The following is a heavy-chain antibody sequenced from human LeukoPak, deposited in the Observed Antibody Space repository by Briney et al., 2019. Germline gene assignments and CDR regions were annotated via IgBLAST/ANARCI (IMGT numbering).Heavy chain of an antibody. J-gene: IGHJ4*02. CDR2: VSPNGETA. D-gene: IGHD5-18*01. Sequence: GGSLRLSCAASGFTFSSYAMSWARQPPGKGLEWVSGVSPNGETAYYADSVKGRFTISRDNSKNTVYLQVRSLRAEDTAVYYCAKDLGWIQFGYWGQGALVTVSS. V-gene: IGHV3-23*01. CDR1: GFTFSSYA. CDR3: AKDLGWIQFGY.